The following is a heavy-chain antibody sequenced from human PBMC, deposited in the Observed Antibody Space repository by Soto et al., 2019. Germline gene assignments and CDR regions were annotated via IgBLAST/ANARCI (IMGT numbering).Heavy chain of an antibody. J-gene: IGHJ3*01. D-gene: IGHD6-19*01. CDR2: ISGSGGSA. CDR1: GFTFSNYA. V-gene: IGHV3-23*01. CDR3: VREGSGWNSRGSFDF. Sequence: GGSLRLSCAASGFTFSNYAMNWVRQAPGKGLECVSVISGSGGSAYYADSVQGRFTISRDNSKNTLYMQMNSLRDEDTAIYYCVREGSGWNSRGSFDFWGRGTMVTVSS.